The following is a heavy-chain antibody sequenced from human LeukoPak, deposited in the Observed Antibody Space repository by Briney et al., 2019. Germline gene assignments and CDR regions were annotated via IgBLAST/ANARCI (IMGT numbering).Heavy chain of an antibody. Sequence: PLGSLRLSCAASGFTFSSYSMNWVRQAPWKGLEWVSSISSSSSYIYYADSVKGRFTISRDHAKNSLYLQMNSLRAEDTVVYYCARDSPGTTAFDYWGQGTLVTVSS. V-gene: IGHV3-21*01. D-gene: IGHD4-17*01. CDR3: ARDSPGTTAFDY. J-gene: IGHJ4*02. CDR1: GFTFSSYS. CDR2: ISSSSSYI.